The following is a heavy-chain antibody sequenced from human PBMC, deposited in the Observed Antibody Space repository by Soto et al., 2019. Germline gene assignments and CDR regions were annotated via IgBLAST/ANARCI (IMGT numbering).Heavy chain of an antibody. CDR3: ARGPWAMYSSSWYGGFDP. CDR2: MNPNSGNT. CDR1: GYTFTSYD. J-gene: IGHJ5*02. D-gene: IGHD6-13*01. V-gene: IGHV1-8*01. Sequence: QVQLVQSGAEVKKPGASVKVSCKASGYTFTSYDINWVRQATGQGLEWMGWMNPNSGNTGYAQKFQGRVTMTRNTSISTAYMELSSLRSEDTAVYYCARGPWAMYSSSWYGGFDPWGQGTLVTVSS.